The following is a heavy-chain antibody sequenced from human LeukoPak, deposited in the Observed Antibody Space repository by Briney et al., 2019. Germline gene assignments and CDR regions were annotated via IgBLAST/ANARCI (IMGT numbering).Heavy chain of an antibody. Sequence: SETLSHTCAVYGGSFSGYYWGWIRRPPGKGLEWIGSIYYGGNTYYSPSLKSRITISIDTSKNQFSLNLTSVTAADTAVYYCARGKRGYPSREFDSWGRGTLVTVSS. V-gene: IGHV4-34*01. CDR2: IYYGGNT. D-gene: IGHD3-16*02. J-gene: IGHJ4*02. CDR1: GGSFSGYY. CDR3: ARGKRGYPSREFDS.